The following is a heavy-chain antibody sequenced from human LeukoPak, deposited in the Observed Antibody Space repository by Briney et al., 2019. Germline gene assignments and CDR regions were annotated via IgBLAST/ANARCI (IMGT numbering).Heavy chain of an antibody. CDR1: GFTVSRKY. D-gene: IGHD3-16*01. Sequence: PGGSLRLSCAVSGFTVSRKYMSWVRQAPGKELEWVSVIYSGGSTHCADSVKGRFTISRDNSKNTLVLQMNSLRAEDTAVYYCARADGSGGPYDYWGQGTLVTVSS. J-gene: IGHJ4*02. CDR2: IYSGGST. V-gene: IGHV3-53*01. CDR3: ARADGSGGPYDY.